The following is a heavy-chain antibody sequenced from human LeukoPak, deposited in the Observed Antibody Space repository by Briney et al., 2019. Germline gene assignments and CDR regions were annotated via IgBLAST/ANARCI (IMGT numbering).Heavy chain of an antibody. Sequence: GGSLRLSCAASGFTFSSHWMSWVRQAPGKGLEWVANIKQDGSEKYYVDSVKGRFTISSDNAKNSLYLQMNSLRAEDTAVYYCARGPALNYYDSSGYYYYFDYWGQGTLVTVSS. J-gene: IGHJ4*02. CDR1: GFTFSSHW. CDR2: IKQDGSEK. V-gene: IGHV3-7*01. CDR3: ARGPALNYYDSSGYYYYFDY. D-gene: IGHD3-22*01.